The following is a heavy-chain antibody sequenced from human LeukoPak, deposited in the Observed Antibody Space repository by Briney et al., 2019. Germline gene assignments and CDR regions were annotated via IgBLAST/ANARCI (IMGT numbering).Heavy chain of an antibody. V-gene: IGHV3-21*01. CDR2: ISSSRSYI. CDR3: ARYGSGSYYFDY. J-gene: IGHJ4*02. CDR1: GFTFSSYS. Sequence: PGGSLRLSCAASGFTFSSYSINWVRQAPGKGLEWVSSISSSRSYIYYADSVKGRFTISRDNAKNSLYLQMNSLRAEDTAVYYCARYGSGSYYFDYWGQGTLVTVSS. D-gene: IGHD3-10*01.